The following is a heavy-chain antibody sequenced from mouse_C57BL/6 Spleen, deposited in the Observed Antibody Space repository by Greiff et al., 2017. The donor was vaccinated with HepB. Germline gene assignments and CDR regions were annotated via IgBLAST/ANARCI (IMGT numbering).Heavy chain of an antibody. CDR3: TIGWLLLYYFDY. D-gene: IGHD2-3*01. CDR1: GYTFTDYE. J-gene: IGHJ2*01. CDR2: IDPETGGT. Sequence: QVQLKESGAELVRPGASVTLSCKASGYTFTDYEMHWVKQTPVHGLEWIGAIDPETGGTAYNQKFKGKAILTADKSSSTAYMELRSLTSEDSAVYYCTIGWLLLYYFDYWGQGTTLTVSS. V-gene: IGHV1-15*01.